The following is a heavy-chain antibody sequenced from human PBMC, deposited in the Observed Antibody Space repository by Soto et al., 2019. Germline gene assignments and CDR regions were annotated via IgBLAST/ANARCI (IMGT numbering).Heavy chain of an antibody. D-gene: IGHD2-2*02. Sequence: SVKVSCKASGGTFSSYAISWVRQAPGQGLEWMGGIIPIFGTANYAQKFQGRVTITADESTSTAYMELSSLRSEDTAVYYCARGRHCSSTSCHINFDYWGQGTLVTFSS. V-gene: IGHV1-69*13. CDR2: IIPIFGTA. CDR3: ARGRHCSSTSCHINFDY. J-gene: IGHJ4*01. CDR1: GGTFSSYA.